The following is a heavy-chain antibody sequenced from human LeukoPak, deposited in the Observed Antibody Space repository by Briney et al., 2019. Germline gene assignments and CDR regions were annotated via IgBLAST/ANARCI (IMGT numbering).Heavy chain of an antibody. V-gene: IGHV3-7*01. CDR2: IKQDGSQK. D-gene: IGHD6-19*01. J-gene: IGHJ4*02. CDR1: GFIFSSYW. Sequence: GGSLRLSCAASGFIFSSYWMTWVRQAPGKGLEWLANIKQDGSQKYYGDSVKGRFTISRDNAKNSLYLQMNSLRAEDTAVYYCARSEDSSGWYLGSYWGQGTLVTVSS. CDR3: ARSEDSSGWYLGSY.